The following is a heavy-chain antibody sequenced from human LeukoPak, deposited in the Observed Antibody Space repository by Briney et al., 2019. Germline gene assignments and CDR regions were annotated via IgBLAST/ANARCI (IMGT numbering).Heavy chain of an antibody. D-gene: IGHD3-3*01. CDR2: ISWNSGSI. CDR3: ARDKTYYDFWSGYWPLEYYYYYMDV. V-gene: IGHV3-9*01. J-gene: IGHJ6*03. CDR1: GFPFSSYA. Sequence: GGSLRLSCAASGFPFSSYAMSWVRQAPGKGLEWVSGISWNSGSIGYADSVKGRFTISRDNAKNSLYLQMNSLRAEDTAVYYCARDKTYYDFWSGYWPLEYYYYYMDVWGKGTTVTISS.